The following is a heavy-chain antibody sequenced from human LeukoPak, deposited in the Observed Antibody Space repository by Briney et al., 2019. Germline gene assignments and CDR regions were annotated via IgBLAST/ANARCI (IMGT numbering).Heavy chain of an antibody. J-gene: IGHJ3*02. CDR2: ISSSSSTI. V-gene: IGHV3-48*01. Sequence: GGSLRLSCAASGFTFSSYSMNWVRQAPGKGLEWVSYISSSSSTIYYADSVKGRFTISRDNAKNSLYLQMNSLRAEDTAVYYCARQGSAVAGLDAFDIWGQGTMVTVSS. D-gene: IGHD6-19*01. CDR3: ARQGSAVAGLDAFDI. CDR1: GFTFSSYS.